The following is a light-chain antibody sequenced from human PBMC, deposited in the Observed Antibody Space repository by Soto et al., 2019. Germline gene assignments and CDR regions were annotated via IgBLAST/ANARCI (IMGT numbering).Light chain of an antibody. Sequence: FMLTQPHSVSESPGKTVTISCTRSSGSIASNYVQWYQQRPGSVPTIVIYEDNQRPSGVPDRFSGSIDSSSNSASLTISGLKTEDEADYYCQSYDSSNVVFGGGTKVTVL. CDR3: QSYDSSNVV. J-gene: IGLJ2*01. CDR1: SGSIASNY. CDR2: EDN. V-gene: IGLV6-57*04.